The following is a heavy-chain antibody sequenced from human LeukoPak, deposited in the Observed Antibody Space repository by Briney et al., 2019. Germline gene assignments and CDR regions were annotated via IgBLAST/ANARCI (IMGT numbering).Heavy chain of an antibody. V-gene: IGHV1-2*02. CDR1: GYTFTGYY. CDR3: ARDLGELVHDGGKDI. J-gene: IGHJ6*02. D-gene: IGHD3-16*01. CDR2: INPNSGGT. Sequence: ASVKVSFKASGYTFTGYYMHWVRQAPGQGLEWMGWINPNSGGTNYAQKFQGRVTMTRDTSISTAYMELSRLRSDDTAVYYCARDLGELVHDGGKDIWGQGTTVTVSS.